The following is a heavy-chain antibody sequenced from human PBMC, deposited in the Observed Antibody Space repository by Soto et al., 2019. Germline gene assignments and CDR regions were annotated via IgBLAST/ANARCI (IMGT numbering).Heavy chain of an antibody. Sequence: ESGGGLVQPGGSLRLSCSASGFTFSTYAIHWVRQAPGKGLEYVSVIASHGGTSFYAESVKGRFTISRDNSKNTLYLQMSSLRAEDTAVYYCVKDRTPNWDYPGMDVWGQGTTVTVSS. J-gene: IGHJ6*02. D-gene: IGHD7-27*01. CDR2: IASHGGTS. CDR1: GFTFSTYA. CDR3: VKDRTPNWDYPGMDV. V-gene: IGHV3-64D*08.